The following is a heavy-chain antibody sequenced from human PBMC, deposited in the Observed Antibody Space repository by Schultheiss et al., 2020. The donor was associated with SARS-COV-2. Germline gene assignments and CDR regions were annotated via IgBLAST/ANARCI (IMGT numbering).Heavy chain of an antibody. Sequence: SETLSLTCTVSGGSISTYYWTWVRQAPGKGLEWVGYIYISGATNYNPSLKSRVTISVDTSKNQFSLKLSSVTAADTAVYYCAGSGYKFGARWWGQGTLVTVSS. CDR2: IYISGAT. CDR3: AGSGYKFGARW. D-gene: IGHD5-18*01. CDR1: GGSISTYY. J-gene: IGHJ4*02. V-gene: IGHV4-4*09.